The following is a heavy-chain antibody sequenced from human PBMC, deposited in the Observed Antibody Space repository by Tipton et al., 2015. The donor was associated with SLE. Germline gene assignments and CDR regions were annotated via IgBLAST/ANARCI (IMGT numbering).Heavy chain of an antibody. J-gene: IGHJ6*02. CDR2: ISSSSTYK. CDR3: ASLPQPHWPHYYYGVDV. Sequence: GSLRLSCAASGFTFSSYSMNWVRQAPGKGLEWVSSISSSSTYKYYADSVKGRFTISRDNAKNSLYLQMNSLRAEDTAVYFCASLPQPHWPHYYYGVDVWGQGTTVTVSS. CDR1: GFTFSSYS. D-gene: IGHD1-1*01. V-gene: IGHV3-21*01.